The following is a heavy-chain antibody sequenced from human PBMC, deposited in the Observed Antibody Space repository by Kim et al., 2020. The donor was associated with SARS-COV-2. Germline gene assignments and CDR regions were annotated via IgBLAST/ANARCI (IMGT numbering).Heavy chain of an antibody. CDR1: GGSISSSNYY. CDR3: ARHRGGFDY. CDR2: IYYSGTT. V-gene: IGHV4-39*01. Sequence: SETLSLTCTVSGGSISSSNYYWGWIRQPPGKGLEWIGSIYYSGTTYYSPSLKSRVTISVDTSKNHFSLKLSSVIDADTAVYYCARHRGGFDYWGQGTLVTVSS. J-gene: IGHJ4*02. D-gene: IGHD3-16*01.